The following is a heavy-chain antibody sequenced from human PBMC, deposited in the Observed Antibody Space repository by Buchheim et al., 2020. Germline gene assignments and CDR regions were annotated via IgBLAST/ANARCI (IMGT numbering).Heavy chain of an antibody. D-gene: IGHD1-26*01. CDR2: ISYDGSNK. J-gene: IGHJ6*02. Sequence: QVQLVESGGGVVQPGRSLRLSCAASGFTFTSYGMHWVRQAPGKGLEWVAVISYDGSNKNYADSVKGRFTISSDNSKNTLYPQMNSLRAEDTAVYYCAKDQGYSGFSGYGMDVWGQGTT. CDR1: GFTFTSYG. CDR3: AKDQGYSGFSGYGMDV. V-gene: IGHV3-30*18.